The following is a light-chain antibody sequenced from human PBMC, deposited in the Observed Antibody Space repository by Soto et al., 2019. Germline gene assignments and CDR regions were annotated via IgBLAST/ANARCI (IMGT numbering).Light chain of an antibody. CDR3: MQSLQNPWT. CDR2: MAS. J-gene: IGKJ1*01. V-gene: IGKV2-28*01. CDR1: QSLLYSYGFNR. Sequence: DIVMTQSPLSLSVTPGESASISCRSSQSLLYSYGFNRLDWYLQKPGQSPQLLIYMASYRASGVPYRFSGSGSGTDFTLEISRVEAEDVGVYYCMQSLQNPWTFGQGTKVEIK.